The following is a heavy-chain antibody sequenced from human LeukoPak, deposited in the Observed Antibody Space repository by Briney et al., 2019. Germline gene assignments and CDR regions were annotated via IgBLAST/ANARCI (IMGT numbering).Heavy chain of an antibody. J-gene: IGHJ4*02. Sequence: PGGPLILSCAASGFTFSNYAMSWGRQAPGRGLNWVPPVGSRGDNAYDAESVKGRFTISRDNSKNALYLQMNSLGADDTAVYYCVKGRRPYITVAHTVEKWGQGTLVTVSS. D-gene: IGHD6-19*01. V-gene: IGHV3-23*01. CDR3: VKGRRPYITVAHTVEK. CDR1: GFTFSNYA. CDR2: VGSRGDNA.